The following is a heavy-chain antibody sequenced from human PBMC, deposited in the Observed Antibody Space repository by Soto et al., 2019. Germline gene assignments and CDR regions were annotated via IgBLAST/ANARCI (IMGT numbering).Heavy chain of an antibody. V-gene: IGHV4-31*03. J-gene: IGHJ4*02. D-gene: IGHD4-17*01. CDR2: IYYSGST. Sequence: SETLSLTCTVSGGSISSGGYYWSWIRQHPGKGLEWIGYIYYSGSTYYNPSLKSRVTISVDTSKNQFSLKLSSVTAADTAVYYCARDRNYGDPLFDYWGQGTLVTVSS. CDR3: ARDRNYGDPLFDY. CDR1: GGSISSGGYY.